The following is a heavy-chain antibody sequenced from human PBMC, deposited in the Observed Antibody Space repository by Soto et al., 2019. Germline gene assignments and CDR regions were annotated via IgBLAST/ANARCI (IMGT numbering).Heavy chain of an antibody. CDR1: GASFSGYY. V-gene: IGHV4-34*01. CDR3: SRGRYEFWSGYYPIDY. Sequence: PSETLSLTFAVSGASFSGYYWRWIRQPPGKGVDWISEISLSWSTNYIPSRKSRGNISVDTAKFHFSLKLSFVTAEDTAVYFCSRGRYEFWSGYYPIDYWGQGTLVTVYS. J-gene: IGHJ4*02. CDR2: ISLSWST. D-gene: IGHD3-3*01.